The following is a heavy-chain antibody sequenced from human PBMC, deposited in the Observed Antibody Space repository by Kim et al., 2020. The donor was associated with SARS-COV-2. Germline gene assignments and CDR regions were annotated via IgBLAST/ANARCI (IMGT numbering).Heavy chain of an antibody. CDR3: ARDRYDYVWGSYRYLGAFDI. J-gene: IGHJ3*02. CDR1: GYTFTSYA. Sequence: ASVKVSCKASGYTFTSYAMHWVRQAPGQRLEWMGWINVGNGNTKYSQKFQGRVTITRDTSASTAYMELSSLRSEDTAVYYCARDRYDYVWGSYRYLGAFDIWGQGTMVTVSS. D-gene: IGHD3-16*02. V-gene: IGHV1-3*01. CDR2: INVGNGNT.